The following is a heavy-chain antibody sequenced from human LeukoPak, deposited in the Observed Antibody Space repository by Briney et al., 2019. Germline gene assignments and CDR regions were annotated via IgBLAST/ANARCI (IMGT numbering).Heavy chain of an antibody. CDR2: IYYGGST. D-gene: IGHD6-19*01. J-gene: IGHJ4*02. Sequence: SQTLSLTCTVSGGSLSSYYWSWIRQPPGKGLEWIGYIYYGGSTNYNPSLKSRVTISVDTSKNQFSLELSSVTAADTAVYYCARGGESSGWYGRGSPINYFDYWGQGTLVTVSS. V-gene: IGHV4-59*01. CDR3: ARGGESSGWYGRGSPINYFDY. CDR1: GGSLSSYY.